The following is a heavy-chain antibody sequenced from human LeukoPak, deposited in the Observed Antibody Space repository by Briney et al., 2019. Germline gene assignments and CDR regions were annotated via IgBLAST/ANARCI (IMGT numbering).Heavy chain of an antibody. J-gene: IGHJ3*02. V-gene: IGHV4-4*07. CDR2: IYTSGST. Sequence: SETLSLTCNVSGGSMTSYYWSWIRKPAGKGLEWIGRIYTSGSTNYSPSLRSRVAMSVDTSNNHFSLNLSSVTAADTAVYYCARDSAARAYDIWGQGTMVTVSS. D-gene: IGHD1-26*01. CDR1: GGSMTSYY. CDR3: ARDSAARAYDI.